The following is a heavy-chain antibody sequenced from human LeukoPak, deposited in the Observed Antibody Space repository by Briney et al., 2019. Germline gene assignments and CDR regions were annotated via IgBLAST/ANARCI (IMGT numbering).Heavy chain of an antibody. CDR2: IIPIFGTA. CDR3: ARGGVWSAFDI. V-gene: IGHV1-69*01. J-gene: IGHJ3*02. D-gene: IGHD3-16*01. CDR1: GGTFSSYA. Sequence: ASVKVSCKASGGTFSSYAISWVRQAPGQGLGWMGGIIPIFGTANYAQKFQGRVTITADESTSTAYMELSSLRSEDTAVYYGARGGVWSAFDIWGQGTMVTVSS.